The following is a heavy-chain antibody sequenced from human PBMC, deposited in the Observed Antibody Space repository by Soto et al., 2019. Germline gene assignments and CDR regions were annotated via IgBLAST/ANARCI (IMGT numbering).Heavy chain of an antibody. CDR2: INPDNGNT. CDR1: GYTFTRYT. J-gene: IGHJ5*02. Sequence: GASVKVSCKASGYTFTRYTMNWVRQAPGQRLEWMRWINPDNGNTKSSQKFQDRVIITRDTSASTAYMDLSSLGSEDTAVYYCARGIATGQLDPWGQGTLVTVSS. D-gene: IGHD2-15*01. V-gene: IGHV1-3*01. CDR3: ARGIATGQLDP.